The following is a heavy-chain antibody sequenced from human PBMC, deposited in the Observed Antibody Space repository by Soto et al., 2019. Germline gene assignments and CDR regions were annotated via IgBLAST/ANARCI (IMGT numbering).Heavy chain of an antibody. V-gene: IGHV1-69*01. CDR3: SFTVPHPYYYYYGMDV. Sequence: QVQLVQSGAEVKKPGSSVKVSCKASGGTFTNYAVSWVRQAPGQGPEWMGDIIPLFGTTNYAQKFQGRLTIVADESTSTGYMELTNLRSEDTAVYYCSFTVPHPYYYYYGMDVWGQGTTVTVSS. CDR2: IIPLFGTT. J-gene: IGHJ6*02. CDR1: GGTFTNYA. D-gene: IGHD4-17*01.